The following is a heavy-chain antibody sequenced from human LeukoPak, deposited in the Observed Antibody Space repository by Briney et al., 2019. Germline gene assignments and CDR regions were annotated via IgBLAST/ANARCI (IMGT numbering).Heavy chain of an antibody. D-gene: IGHD7-27*01. V-gene: IGHV3-30-3*01. Sequence: GRSLRLSCAASGFTFSTYAMHWVRQAPGKGLDWVAVISYDGSNKDYADSVKGRFTISRDNSKNTLYLQMNSLRAEDTAVYYCARDNWGFDYGGQGTLVTVSS. J-gene: IGHJ4*02. CDR3: ARDNWGFDY. CDR1: GFTFSTYA. CDR2: ISYDGSNK.